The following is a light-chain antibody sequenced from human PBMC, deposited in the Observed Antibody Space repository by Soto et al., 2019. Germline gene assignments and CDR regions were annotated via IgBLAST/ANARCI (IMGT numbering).Light chain of an antibody. V-gene: IGLV4-69*01. J-gene: IGLJ3*02. Sequence: QLVLTQSPSASASLGASVKLTCTLSSGHSNYAIAWHRQQPVRGPRYLMKLNSDGSHNKGDGIPDRFSGSSSGAERYLTISSRQSEDEADYYCQTWCTGILVFGGGTKVTVL. CDR3: QTWCTGILV. CDR1: SGHSNYA. CDR2: LNSDGSH.